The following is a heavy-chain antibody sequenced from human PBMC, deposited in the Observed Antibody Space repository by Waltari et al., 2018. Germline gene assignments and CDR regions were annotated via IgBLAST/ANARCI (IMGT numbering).Heavy chain of an antibody. Sequence: QVQLVQSGAEVKKPGASVKVSCKASGYTFTSYAMHWVRQAPGQRLEWMGWINAGNGNTKYSQEFQGRVTITADESTSTAYMELSSLRSEDTAVYYCARFSVLVRGYFDYWGQGTLVTVSS. CDR3: ARFSVLVRGYFDY. V-gene: IGHV1-3*03. D-gene: IGHD6-13*01. CDR1: GYTFTSYA. CDR2: INAGNGNT. J-gene: IGHJ4*02.